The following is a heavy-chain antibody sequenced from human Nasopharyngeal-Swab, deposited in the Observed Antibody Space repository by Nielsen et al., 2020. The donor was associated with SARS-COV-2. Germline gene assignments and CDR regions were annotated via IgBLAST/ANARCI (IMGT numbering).Heavy chain of an antibody. Sequence: GGSLRLSCAASGFTFSSYWMSWVRQAPGKGLEWVANIKQDGSEKYYADSVKGRFTISRDNAKNSLYLQMNSLRAEDTAVYYCARDHYSGYDFYFDYWGQGTLVTVSS. J-gene: IGHJ4*02. CDR1: GFTFSSYW. CDR2: IKQDGSEK. V-gene: IGHV3-7*01. D-gene: IGHD5-12*01. CDR3: ARDHYSGYDFYFDY.